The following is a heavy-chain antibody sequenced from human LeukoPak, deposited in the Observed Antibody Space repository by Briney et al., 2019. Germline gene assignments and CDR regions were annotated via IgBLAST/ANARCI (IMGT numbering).Heavy chain of an antibody. CDR3: ARGSGRYGDFDY. J-gene: IGHJ4*02. CDR1: GGSISSYY. Sequence: PSEALSLTCTVSGGSISSYYWSWIRQPPGKGLEWIGYIYYSGSTNYNPSLKSRVTISVDTSKNQFSLKLSSVTAADTAVYYCARGSGRYGDFDYWGQGTLVTVSS. CDR2: IYYSGST. D-gene: IGHD6-19*01. V-gene: IGHV4-59*01.